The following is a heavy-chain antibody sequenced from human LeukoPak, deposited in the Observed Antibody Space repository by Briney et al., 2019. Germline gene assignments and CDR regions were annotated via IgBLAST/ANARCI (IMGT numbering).Heavy chain of an antibody. Sequence: SQTLSLTCTVSGGSISSGSYYWSWIRQPAGKGLEWIGRIYTSGSTNYNPSLKSRVTISVDTSKNQFSLKPSSVTAADTAVYYCARDSSGWGNGFGGLDYWGQGTLVTVSS. D-gene: IGHD6-19*01. J-gene: IGHJ4*02. CDR3: ARDSSGWGNGFGGLDY. CDR2: IYTSGST. V-gene: IGHV4-61*02. CDR1: GGSISSGSYY.